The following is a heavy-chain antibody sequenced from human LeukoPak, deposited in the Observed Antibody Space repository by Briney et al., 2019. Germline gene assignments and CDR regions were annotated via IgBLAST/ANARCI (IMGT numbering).Heavy chain of an antibody. J-gene: IGHJ6*03. CDR1: GGTFSSYA. CDR3: ASLSGQYQLLPILYYYYMDV. CDR2: IIPIFGTA. D-gene: IGHD2-2*01. Sequence: SVKVSCKASGGTFSSYAISWVRQAPGQGLEWMGGIIPIFGTANYAQKFQGRVTIAADESTRTAYMELSSLRSEDAAVYYCASLSGQYQLLPILYYYYMDVWGKGTTVTVSS. V-gene: IGHV1-69*13.